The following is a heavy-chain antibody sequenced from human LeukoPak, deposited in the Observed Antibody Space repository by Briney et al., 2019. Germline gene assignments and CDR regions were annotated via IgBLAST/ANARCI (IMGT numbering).Heavy chain of an antibody. V-gene: IGHV4-39*07. D-gene: IGHD2-2*01. J-gene: IGHJ4*02. Sequence: SETLSLTCTVSGGSISSSSYYWGWIRQPPGKGLEWIGSIYYSGSTYYNPSLKSRVTISVDTSKNQFSLKLSSVTAADTAVYYCARSNCSSTSCWRGYFDYWGQGTLVTVSS. CDR3: ARSNCSSTSCWRGYFDY. CDR2: IYYSGST. CDR1: GGSISSSSYY.